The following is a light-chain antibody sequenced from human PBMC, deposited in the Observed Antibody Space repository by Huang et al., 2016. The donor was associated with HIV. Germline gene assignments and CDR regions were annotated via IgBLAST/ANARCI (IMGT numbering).Light chain of an antibody. V-gene: IGKV3-20*01. CDR3: QQYGNSPPYT. J-gene: IGKJ2*01. CDR1: QTIRSNY. Sequence: EVVLTQSPGTLSLSPGERATLSCRASQTIRSNYYAWYQQKPGQAPRLLIYGTSNRATGSPDRFSGSGSGTDCTLTISRLEPEDFAVYYCQQYGNSPPYTFGQGTTLDIK. CDR2: GTS.